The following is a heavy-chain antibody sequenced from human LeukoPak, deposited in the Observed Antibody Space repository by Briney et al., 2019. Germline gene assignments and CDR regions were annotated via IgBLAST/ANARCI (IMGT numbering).Heavy chain of an antibody. J-gene: IGHJ4*02. D-gene: IGHD2-2*01. Sequence: GGSLRLSCSACGFTFSSYSMNWVRQAPGKGLEWVAFIRYDGSNKYYADSVKGRFTISKDNSKNTLYLQMNSLRAEDTAVYYCAKDAYCSSTSCYQYWGQGTLVTVSS. CDR3: AKDAYCSSTSCYQY. CDR1: GFTFSSYS. V-gene: IGHV3-30*02. CDR2: IRYDGSNK.